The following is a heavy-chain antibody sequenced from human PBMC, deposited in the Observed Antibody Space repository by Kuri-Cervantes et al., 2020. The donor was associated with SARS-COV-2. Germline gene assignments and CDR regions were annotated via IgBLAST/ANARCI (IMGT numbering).Heavy chain of an antibody. CDR3: ARDRFVTGTTSPFDY. J-gene: IGHJ4*02. CDR2: ISSRSRTI. V-gene: IGHV3-48*01. Sequence: GESLKISCGGTGFTFSSYSMNWVRQAPGKGLEWVSYISSRSRTIYYADSVRGRFTISRDNAKNSLYLQMNSLRAEDTAVYYCARDRFVTGTTSPFDYWGQGTLVTVSS. CDR1: GFTFSSYS. D-gene: IGHD1-7*01.